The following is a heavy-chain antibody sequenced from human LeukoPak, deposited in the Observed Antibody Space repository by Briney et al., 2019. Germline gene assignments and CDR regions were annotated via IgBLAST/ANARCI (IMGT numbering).Heavy chain of an antibody. J-gene: IGHJ3*02. CDR3: AKIPFEWLLPSDAFDM. CDR1: GFRFSNFA. V-gene: IGHV3-23*01. Sequence: PGGSLRLSCAASGFRFSNFAMNXXXXXXXXXXXXXXXXVGGGGTTYYADSVKGRFTISRDNSKNTLYLQMNSLRAEDTAVYYCAKIPFEWLLPSDAFDMWGRGTMVTVSS. D-gene: IGHD3-3*01. CDR2: XVGGGGTT.